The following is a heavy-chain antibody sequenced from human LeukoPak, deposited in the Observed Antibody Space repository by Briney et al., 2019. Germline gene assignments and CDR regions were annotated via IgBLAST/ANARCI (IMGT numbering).Heavy chain of an antibody. D-gene: IGHD2-21*01. CDR3: ARDFVGDQDY. Sequence: GGSLRLSCAASGFSVNNYWMHWVRQAPGKGLVWASRINIDGSITNYADSVKGRFTISRDNAKNTLDLQMNSLRPEDTAVYYCARDFVGDQDYWGQGTLVTVSS. J-gene: IGHJ4*02. V-gene: IGHV3-74*01. CDR2: INIDGSIT. CDR1: GFSVNNYW.